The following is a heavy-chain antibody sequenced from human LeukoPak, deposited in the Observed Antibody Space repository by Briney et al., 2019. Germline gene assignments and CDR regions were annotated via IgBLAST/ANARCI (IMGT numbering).Heavy chain of an antibody. Sequence: PGGSLRLSCAASGFTFTNAWMSWVRQAPGKGLEWVGRIKRKTEGGTTDYAAPVKGRFTISRDDSENTLYLQMNSLKIEVTAVYDCTTGWFDPWGQGTLVTVSS. CDR3: TTGWFDP. CDR1: GFTFTNAW. J-gene: IGHJ5*02. CDR2: IKRKTEGGTT. V-gene: IGHV3-15*01.